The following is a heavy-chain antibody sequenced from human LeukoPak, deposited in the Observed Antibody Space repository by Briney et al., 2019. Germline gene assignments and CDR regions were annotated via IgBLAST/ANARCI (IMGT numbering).Heavy chain of an antibody. CDR1: GFTFSSYS. J-gene: IGHJ4*02. V-gene: IGHV3-21*01. Sequence: RGSLRLSRAASGFTFSSYSMNSVPAAPGKGVGWGSSISSSRSYIYYAHSVKGRFTISRDNEKTSLYLQMNSLRAEDPAVYYCARDWVHYYRSGSFHWGQGTLVTVSS. CDR3: ARDWVHYYRSGSFH. D-gene: IGHD3-10*01. CDR2: ISSSRSYI.